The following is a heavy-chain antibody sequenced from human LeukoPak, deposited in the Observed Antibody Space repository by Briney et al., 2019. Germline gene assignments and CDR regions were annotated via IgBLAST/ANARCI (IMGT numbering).Heavy chain of an antibody. D-gene: IGHD5-12*01. J-gene: IGHJ4*02. CDR3: AKDSSGYDNY. V-gene: IGHV3-23*01. CDR1: GFTVSSNY. CDR2: ISGSGGST. Sequence: GGSLRLSCAASGFTVSSNYMSWVRQAPGKGLEWVSAISGSGGSTYYADSVKGRFTISRDNSKNTLYLQMNSLRAEDTAVYYCAKDSSGYDNYWGQGTLVTVSS.